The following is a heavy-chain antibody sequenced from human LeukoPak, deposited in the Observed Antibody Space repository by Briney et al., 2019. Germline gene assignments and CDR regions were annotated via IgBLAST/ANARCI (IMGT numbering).Heavy chain of an antibody. J-gene: IGHJ6*03. CDR2: ISSSSSYI. CDR1: GFTFSSYS. CDR3: ARQYYDILTGYYFRHYYYYYMDV. V-gene: IGHV3-21*01. D-gene: IGHD3-9*01. Sequence: EGSLRLSCAASGFTFSSYSMNWVRQAPGKGLEWVSSISSSSSYIYYADSVKGRFTISRDNAKNSLYLQMNSLRAEDTAVYYCARQYYDILTGYYFRHYYYYYMDVWGKGTTVTVSS.